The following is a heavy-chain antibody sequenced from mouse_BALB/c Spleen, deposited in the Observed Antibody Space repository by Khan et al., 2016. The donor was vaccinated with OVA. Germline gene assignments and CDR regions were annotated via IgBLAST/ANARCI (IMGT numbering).Heavy chain of an antibody. CDR3: ATHLTGSFAY. J-gene: IGHJ3*01. D-gene: IGHD4-1*01. Sequence: EVHLVESGGDLVKSGGSLKLSCAASGFTFSPYSMSWVRQTPDKRLEWVATISSDGDYTYYPDSVKGRFNISRDNAKNNLYLQMSSLKSEDTAIYYCATHLTGSFAYWGQGTLVTVSA. CDR1: GFTFSPYS. CDR2: ISSDGDYT. V-gene: IGHV5-6*01.